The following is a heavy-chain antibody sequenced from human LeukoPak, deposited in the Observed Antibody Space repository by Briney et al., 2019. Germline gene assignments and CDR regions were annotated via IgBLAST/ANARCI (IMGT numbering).Heavy chain of an antibody. Sequence: GASVKVSCTASGYTFRSYGLSWVRQAPGQGLEWMGWIRPYNGNTKYTEKFQGRLTLTTDTSTSTASMELRSLRSDDTAMYYCARDLSVAGSPDPLAFWGQGTLVTVSS. D-gene: IGHD6-19*01. J-gene: IGHJ4*02. V-gene: IGHV1-18*01. CDR3: ARDLSVAGSPDPLAF. CDR1: GYTFRSYG. CDR2: IRPYNGNT.